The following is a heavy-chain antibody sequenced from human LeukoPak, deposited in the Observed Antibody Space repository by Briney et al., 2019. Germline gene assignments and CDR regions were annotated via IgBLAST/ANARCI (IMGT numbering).Heavy chain of an antibody. Sequence: GGSLRLSCAASGFTFSSYWMSWVRQAPGKGLEWVANIKQDGREVYYVDSVKGRFTISRDNTKNSLFLHMSSLRAEDTAVYFCASSYFDNSLHAYDIWGQGTMVTVSS. D-gene: IGHD3-22*01. J-gene: IGHJ3*02. CDR2: IKQDGREV. CDR3: ASSYFDNSLHAYDI. V-gene: IGHV3-7*01. CDR1: GFTFSSYW.